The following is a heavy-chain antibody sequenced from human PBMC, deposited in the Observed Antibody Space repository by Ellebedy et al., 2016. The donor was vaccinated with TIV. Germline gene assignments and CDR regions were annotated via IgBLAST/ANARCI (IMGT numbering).Heavy chain of an antibody. CDR1: GGSISSYC. CDR3: ARQGMARYFDWTFDY. CDR2: IYFSGST. V-gene: IGHV4-59*08. D-gene: IGHD3-9*01. J-gene: IGHJ4*02. Sequence: SETLSLTCTVSGGSISSYCWSWIRQPPGKGLEWIGYIYFSGSTNYNPSLKSRVTISVDRSTNQFSLNLSSVTAADTAVYYCARQGMARYFDWTFDYWGQGTLVTVSS.